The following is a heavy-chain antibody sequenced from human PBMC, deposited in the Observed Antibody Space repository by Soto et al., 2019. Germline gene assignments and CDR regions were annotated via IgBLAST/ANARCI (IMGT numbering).Heavy chain of an antibody. CDR1: GFTFSGYG. CDR2: ISFEGSKK. V-gene: IGHV3-30*18. D-gene: IGHD6-6*01. CDR3: AKGGSSSARYFDT. Sequence: QVQLVESGGGVVQPGRSLRLSCAASGFTFSGYGMHWVRQAPGKGLEWVAVISFEGSKKYYANSVEGRFTISRDNSKNTLFLQMNSLRAEYTAVYYCAKGGSSSARYFDTWGQGTLVTVSS. J-gene: IGHJ5*02.